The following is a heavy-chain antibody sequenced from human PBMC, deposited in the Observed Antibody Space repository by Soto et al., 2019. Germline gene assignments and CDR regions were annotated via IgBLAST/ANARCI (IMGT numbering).Heavy chain of an antibody. CDR3: ARGQEVGAHFFDS. Sequence: PGGSLRLSCEASGFTFSKFDMHWVRQPTGKGLEWVSTIGISGDTYYAVSVKGRFTISRDNAKNSLSLQMYSLRAGDTALYFCARGQEVGAHFFDSWGQGTQVTVSS. J-gene: IGHJ4*02. D-gene: IGHD2-15*01. V-gene: IGHV3-13*04. CDR1: GFTFSKFD. CDR2: IGISGDT.